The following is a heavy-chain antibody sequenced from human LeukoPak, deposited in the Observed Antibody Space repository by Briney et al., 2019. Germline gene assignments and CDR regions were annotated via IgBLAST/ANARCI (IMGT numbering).Heavy chain of an antibody. J-gene: IGHJ3*02. CDR2: IYHSGST. Sequence: PSETLSLTCTVSGGSISSSSYYWAWIRQPPGKGLEWIGSIYHSGSTYYNPSLKSRVTISVDTSKNQFSLKLSSVTAADTAVYYCASDPINDAFDIWGQGTMVTVSS. V-gene: IGHV4-39*07. D-gene: IGHD5-12*01. CDR1: GGSISSSSYY. CDR3: ASDPINDAFDI.